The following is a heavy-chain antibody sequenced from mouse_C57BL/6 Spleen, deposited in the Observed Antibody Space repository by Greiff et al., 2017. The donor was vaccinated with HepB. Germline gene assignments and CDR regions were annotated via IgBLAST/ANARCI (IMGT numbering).Heavy chain of an antibody. J-gene: IGHJ4*01. CDR1: GFTFSDYY. V-gene: IGHV5-12*01. Sequence: EVMLVESGGGLVQPGGSLKLSCAASGFTFSDYYMYWVRQTPEKRLEWVAYISNGGGSTYYPDTVKGRFTISRDNAKNTLYLQMSRLKSEDTAMYYCASTYGYDGMDYWGQGTSVTVSS. CDR2: ISNGGGST. D-gene: IGHD2-2*01. CDR3: ASTYGYDGMDY.